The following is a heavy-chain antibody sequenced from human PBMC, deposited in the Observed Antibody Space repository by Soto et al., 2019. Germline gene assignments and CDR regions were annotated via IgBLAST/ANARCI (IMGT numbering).Heavy chain of an antibody. CDR2: IKQDGSEK. V-gene: IGHV3-7*04. CDR3: ARDQEKQLVDY. J-gene: IGHJ4*02. D-gene: IGHD6-13*01. Sequence: PGGSLRLSCAASGFTFSSYWMSWVRQAPGKGLEWVANIKQDGSEKYYVDSVEGRFTISRDNAKNSLYLQMNGLRAEDTAVYYCARDQEKQLVDYWGQGTLVTVSS. CDR1: GFTFSSYW.